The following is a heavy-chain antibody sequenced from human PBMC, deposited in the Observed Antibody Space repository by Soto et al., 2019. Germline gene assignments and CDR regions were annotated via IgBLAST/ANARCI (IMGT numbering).Heavy chain of an antibody. J-gene: IGHJ3*02. CDR2: TSAYNGNT. V-gene: IGHV1-18*01. CDR1: GYTFTIYG. D-gene: IGHD2-8*01. CDR3: AREGYCTNGVCYFDAFDI. Sequence: ASLKVSCKASGYTFTIYGISWVRQAPGQGLEWMGWTSAYNGNTNYAQKLQGRVTMTTDTSTSTAYMELRSLRSDDTAVYYCAREGYCTNGVCYFDAFDIWGQGTMVTVSS.